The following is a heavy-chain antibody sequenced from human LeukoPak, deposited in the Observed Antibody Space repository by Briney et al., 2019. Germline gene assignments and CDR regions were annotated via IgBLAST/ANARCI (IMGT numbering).Heavy chain of an antibody. CDR1: GFTFSSYA. V-gene: IGHV3-23*01. CDR2: ISGSGGST. CDR3: AKVSKRGYSGYSKDYGMDV. Sequence: GGSLRLSCAASGFTFSSYAMSWVRQAPGKGLEWVSAISGSGGSTDYADSVKGRFTISRDNSKNTLYLQMNSLRAEDTAVYYCAKVSKRGYSGYSKDYGMDVWGQGTTVTVSS. D-gene: IGHD5-12*01. J-gene: IGHJ6*02.